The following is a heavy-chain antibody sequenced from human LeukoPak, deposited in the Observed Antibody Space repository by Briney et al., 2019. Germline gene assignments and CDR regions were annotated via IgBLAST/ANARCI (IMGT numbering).Heavy chain of an antibody. CDR1: GGSISSYY. V-gene: IGHV4-59*01. CDR2: IYYSGST. Sequence: PSETLSLTCTVSGGSISSYYWSWIRQPPGKGLEWIGYIYYSGSTNYNPSLKSRVTISVDTSKNQFSLKLSSVTASDTAVYYCARGYSSSPGALDIRGQGTMVTVSS. CDR3: ARGYSSSPGALDI. D-gene: IGHD6-6*01. J-gene: IGHJ3*02.